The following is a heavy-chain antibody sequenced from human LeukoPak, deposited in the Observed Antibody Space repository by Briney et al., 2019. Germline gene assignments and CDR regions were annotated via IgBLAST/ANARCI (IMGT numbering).Heavy chain of an antibody. Sequence: GEFLKISCQGSGYSFSSYWIGWVRQMPGKAPEWMGVIYPGDSDTRYRPPFQGQVTMSADKSTNTAYLQWRSLRASDSAMYYCARQGHIVGGGWFDPWGQGTLVTVSS. J-gene: IGHJ5*02. D-gene: IGHD2-15*01. CDR2: IYPGDSDT. V-gene: IGHV5-51*01. CDR1: GYSFSSYW. CDR3: ARQGHIVGGGWFDP.